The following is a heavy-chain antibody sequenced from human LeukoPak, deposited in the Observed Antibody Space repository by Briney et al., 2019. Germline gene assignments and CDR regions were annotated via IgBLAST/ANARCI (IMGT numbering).Heavy chain of an antibody. CDR2: IYNTGST. V-gene: IGHV4-61*02. J-gene: IGHJ6*03. D-gene: IGHD2-15*01. CDR1: GGSISNGIYY. CDR3: VREYCNGIYMDV. Sequence: SETLSLTCTVSGGSISNGIYYWNWIRQPAGKGLEWIGRIYNTGSTNYSPSLKSRGTISVDTSKNQFSLQLSSVTAADTAVYFCVREYCNGIYMDVWGKGATVTVSS.